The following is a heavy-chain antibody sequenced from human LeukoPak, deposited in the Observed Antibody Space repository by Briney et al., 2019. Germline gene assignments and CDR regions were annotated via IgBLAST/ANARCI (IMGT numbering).Heavy chain of an antibody. CDR2: IGPSDSYT. V-gene: IGHV5-10-1*01. Sequence: GESLKISCKGSGYSFTSYWISWVRQMPGKGLEWMGRIGPSDSYTNYSPSFQGHVTISADKSISTAYLQWSSLKASDTAMYYCATAADTAMVDLYYYYYGMDVWGQGTTVTVSS. D-gene: IGHD5-18*01. CDR1: GYSFTSYW. J-gene: IGHJ6*02. CDR3: ATAADTAMVDLYYYYYGMDV.